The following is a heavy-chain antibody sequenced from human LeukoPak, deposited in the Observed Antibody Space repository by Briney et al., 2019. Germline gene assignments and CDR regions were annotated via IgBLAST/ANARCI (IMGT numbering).Heavy chain of an antibody. V-gene: IGHV1-8*01. J-gene: IGHJ6*02. CDR1: GYTFTSYD. D-gene: IGHD3-10*01. CDR2: MNPNSGNT. Sequence: ASEKVSCKASGYTFTSYDINWVRQATGQGLEWMGWMNPNSGNTGYAQKFQGRVTMTRNTSISTAYMELSSLRSEDTAVYYCARGDLLRFGAGRRGMDVWGQGTTVTVSS. CDR3: ARGDLLRFGAGRRGMDV.